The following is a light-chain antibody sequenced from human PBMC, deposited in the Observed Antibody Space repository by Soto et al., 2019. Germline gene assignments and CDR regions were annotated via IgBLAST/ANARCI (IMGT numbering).Light chain of an antibody. CDR3: QQFDSVPCT. Sequence: IQMTQSPSSLSASVGDRVTLTCQASHDIKNYLIWYQQKAGRAPKLLIYDASSLGAGVSSRFSGSGSGTHFTHTITSLQPEDIATSYCQQFDSVPCTFGQGTKLEI. CDR2: DAS. J-gene: IGKJ2*02. CDR1: HDIKNY. V-gene: IGKV1-33*01.